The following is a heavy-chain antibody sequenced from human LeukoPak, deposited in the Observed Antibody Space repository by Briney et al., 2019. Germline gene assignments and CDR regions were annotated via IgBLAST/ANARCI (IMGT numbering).Heavy chain of an antibody. Sequence: SETLSLTCTVSGGSISSSSYYWGWIRQPPGKGLEWIGSIYYSGSTYYNPSLESRVTISVDTSKNQFSLKLSSVTAADTAVYYCARHQACGGDCYHYYGMDVWGQGTTVTVSS. V-gene: IGHV4-39*01. J-gene: IGHJ6*02. D-gene: IGHD2-21*02. CDR3: ARHQACGGDCYHYYGMDV. CDR2: IYYSGST. CDR1: GGSISSSSYY.